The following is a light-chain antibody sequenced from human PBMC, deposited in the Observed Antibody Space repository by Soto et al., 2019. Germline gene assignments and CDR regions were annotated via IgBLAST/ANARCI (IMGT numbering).Light chain of an antibody. CDR1: QSVLYSSNNKNY. Sequence: DIVMTQSPDSLAVSLGERATINCKSSQSVLYSSNNKNYLAWYQQKPGQPPKLLIYWASTRESGVPDRFSGSGSGPDFTLTISSLQAEDVAVYYGQQYYSTPLTFGGGTKVEIK. V-gene: IGKV4-1*01. CDR3: QQYYSTPLT. CDR2: WAS. J-gene: IGKJ4*01.